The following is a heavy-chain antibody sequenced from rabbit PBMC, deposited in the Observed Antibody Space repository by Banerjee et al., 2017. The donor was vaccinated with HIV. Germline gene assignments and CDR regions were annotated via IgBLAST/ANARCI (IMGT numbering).Heavy chain of an antibody. V-gene: IGHV1S45*01. D-gene: IGHD1-1*01. CDR2: IYAGSGGT. CDR1: GIDFSYYG. Sequence: QEQPVESGGGLVTLGGSLKLSCKVSGIDFSYYGISWVRQAPGKGPEWIAYIYAGSGGTYYASWAKGRFTISKTSSTTVTLQMTSLTAADTATYFCARDRAVSESKLWGPGTL. J-gene: IGHJ4*01. CDR3: ARDRAVSESKL.